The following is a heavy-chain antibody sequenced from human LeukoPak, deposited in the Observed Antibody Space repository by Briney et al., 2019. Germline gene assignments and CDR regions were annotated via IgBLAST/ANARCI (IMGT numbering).Heavy chain of an antibody. CDR2: IYWNDDK. D-gene: IGHD3-22*01. J-gene: IGHJ3*02. CDR3: AHRRYYYDSSGSPLGAFDI. V-gene: IGHV2-5*01. Sequence: ESGPTLVNPTQTLTLTCTFSGFSLSTSGVGVGWIRQPPGKALEWLALIYWNDDKCYSPSLKSRLTITKDTSKNQVVLTMTNMDPVDTATYYCAHRRYYYDSSGSPLGAFDIWGQGTMVTVSS. CDR1: GFSLSTSGVG.